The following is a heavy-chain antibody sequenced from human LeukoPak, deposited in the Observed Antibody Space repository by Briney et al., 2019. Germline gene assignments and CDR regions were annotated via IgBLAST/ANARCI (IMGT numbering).Heavy chain of an antibody. CDR1: GFTFSSYS. CDR3: ARDPKIAVAGIPDT. Sequence: GGSLRLSCAASGFTFSSYSMNWVRQAPGKGLEWVSSISSSSSYIYYADSVKGRFTISRDNAKNSLYLQMNSLRAEDTAVYYCARDPKIAVAGIPDTWGQGTLVTVSS. CDR2: ISSSSSYI. D-gene: IGHD6-19*01. J-gene: IGHJ4*02. V-gene: IGHV3-21*01.